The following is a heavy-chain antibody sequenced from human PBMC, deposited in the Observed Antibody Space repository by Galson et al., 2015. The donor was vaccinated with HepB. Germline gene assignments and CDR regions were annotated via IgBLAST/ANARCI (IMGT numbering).Heavy chain of an antibody. D-gene: IGHD3-16*01. Sequence: SLRLSCAASGFTFSSYGMHWVRQAPGKGLEWVSSISSSSSYIYYADSVKGRFTISRDNAKNSLYLQMNSLRAEDTAVYYCARGRGEPPDYWGQGTLVTVSS. J-gene: IGHJ4*02. CDR1: GFTFSSYG. CDR3: ARGRGEPPDY. CDR2: ISSSSSYI. V-gene: IGHV3-21*01.